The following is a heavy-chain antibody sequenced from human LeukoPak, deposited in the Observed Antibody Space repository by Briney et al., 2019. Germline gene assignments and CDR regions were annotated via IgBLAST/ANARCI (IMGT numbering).Heavy chain of an antibody. CDR3: ARAPPERNAYDAFDI. CDR2: ISAYNGNT. CDR1: GYTFTSYG. J-gene: IGHJ3*02. V-gene: IGHV1-18*01. Sequence: GASVKVSCKASGYTFTSYGISWVRQAPGQGLEWMGWISAYNGNTNYAQKLQGRVTMTTDTSTSTAYMELRSLRSDDTAVYYCARAPPERNAYDAFDIWGQGTMVTVSS. D-gene: IGHD1-1*01.